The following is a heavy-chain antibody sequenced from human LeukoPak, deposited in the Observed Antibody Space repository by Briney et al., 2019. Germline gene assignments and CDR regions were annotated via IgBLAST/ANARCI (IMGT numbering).Heavy chain of an antibody. Sequence: SETLSLTCTVSGGSISSGGYYWSWIRQPPGKGLEWIGYIYHSGSTYYNPSLKSRVTISVDRSKNQFSLKLSPVTAADTAVYYCARSASGVPQNPWGQGTLSPSPQ. V-gene: IGHV4-30-2*01. J-gene: IGHJ5*02. CDR2: IYHSGST. CDR3: ARSASGVPQNP. D-gene: IGHD3-10*01. CDR1: GGSISSGGYY.